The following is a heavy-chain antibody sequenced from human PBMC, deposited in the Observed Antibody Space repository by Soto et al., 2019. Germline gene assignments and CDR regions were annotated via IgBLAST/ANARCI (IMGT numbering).Heavy chain of an antibody. CDR1: GVSLSTNGVG. D-gene: IGHD3-10*02. CDR3: AHSPRITMYDY. CDR2: IYWDDDK. V-gene: IGHV2-5*02. J-gene: IGHJ4*02. Sequence: QITLKESGPTLVKPTQTLTLTCTFSGVSLSTNGVGVGWIRQPPGKALEWLALIYWDDDKRYSPSLKSRLTITKHTSKNRVDLTMTNMDPVDTATYYCAHSPRITMYDYWGQGTLVTVSS.